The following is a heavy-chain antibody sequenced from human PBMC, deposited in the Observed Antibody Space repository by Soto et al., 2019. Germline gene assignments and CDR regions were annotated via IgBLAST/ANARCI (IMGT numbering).Heavy chain of an antibody. CDR2: IYYSGST. CDR1: GGSISSGGYY. J-gene: IGHJ5*02. D-gene: IGHD1-26*01. Sequence: SETLSLTCTVSGGSISSGGYYWSWIRQHPGKGLEWIGYIYYSGSTYYNPSLKSRVTISVDTSKNQFSLKLSSVTAADTAVYYCARDGTSQWELRTSYWFDPWGQGTLVTVSS. CDR3: ARDGTSQWELRTSYWFDP. V-gene: IGHV4-31*03.